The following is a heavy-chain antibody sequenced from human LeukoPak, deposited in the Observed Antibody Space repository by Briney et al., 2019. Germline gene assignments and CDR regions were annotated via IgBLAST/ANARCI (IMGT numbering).Heavy chain of an antibody. V-gene: IGHV4-30-4*07. J-gene: IGHJ4*02. CDR2: IYYSGST. CDR1: GGSIRSGGYS. D-gene: IGHD3-9*01. CDR3: ASATYDILTGYWVFDY. Sequence: SQTLSLTCAVSGGSIRSGGYSWSWVRQPPGKGLGWVGYIYYSGSTNYNPSLKSRVTISVDTYKNQFSLKLSSVTAADAAVYYCASATYDILTGYWVFDYWGQGTLVTVSS.